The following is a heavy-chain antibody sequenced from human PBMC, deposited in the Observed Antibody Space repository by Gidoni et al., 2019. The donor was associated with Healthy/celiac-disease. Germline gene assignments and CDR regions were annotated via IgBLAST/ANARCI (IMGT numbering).Heavy chain of an antibody. J-gene: IGHJ4*02. Sequence: QVQLVASGGGVVQPGRSLSPSCAAPGLSFSRYGLHWVRQARGKGLGWVAVVWYDGSNKYYAGSVKGRFTVSRDNSKNTLYLQMNSLRAEDTAVYYCARGRGSPYYFDYWGQGTLVTVSS. D-gene: IGHD1-26*01. CDR1: GLSFSRYG. V-gene: IGHV3-33*01. CDR3: ARGRGSPYYFDY. CDR2: VWYDGSNK.